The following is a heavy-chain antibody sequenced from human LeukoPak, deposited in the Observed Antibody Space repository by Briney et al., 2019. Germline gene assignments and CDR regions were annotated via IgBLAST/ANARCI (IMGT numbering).Heavy chain of an antibody. CDR3: ARSSGWYGDAFDI. V-gene: IGHV4-61*02. J-gene: IGHJ3*02. CDR1: GGSISSGSYY. Sequence: PSQTLSLTCTVSGGSISSGSYYWSWIRQPAGKGLEWIGRIYTSGSTNYNPSLKSRVTISVDTSKNQFSLKLSSVTAADTAVYYCARSSGWYGDAFDIWGQGTVVTVSS. D-gene: IGHD6-19*01. CDR2: IYTSGST.